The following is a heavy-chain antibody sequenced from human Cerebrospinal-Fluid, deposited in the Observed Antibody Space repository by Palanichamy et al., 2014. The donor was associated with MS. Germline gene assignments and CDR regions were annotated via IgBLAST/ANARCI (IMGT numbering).Heavy chain of an antibody. Sequence: QVHLVQSGAEVKKPGASVKVSCKASENTFAITWVRQAPGQGLEWMGWISAYNGHTNYAQKLQGRVTMTTDTSRTTAYMELRSLRFDDTAVYYCARDSRGFADIWGQGTLVTVFS. CDR2: ISAYNGHT. V-gene: IGHV1-18*01. CDR3: ARDSRGFADI. J-gene: IGHJ4*02. CDR1: ENTFA.